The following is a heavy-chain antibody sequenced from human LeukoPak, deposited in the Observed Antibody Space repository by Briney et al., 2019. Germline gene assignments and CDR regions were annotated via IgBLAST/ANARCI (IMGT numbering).Heavy chain of an antibody. D-gene: IGHD3-10*01. CDR3: ARDRLIMVRGLPDY. CDR1: GFTFGSYS. Sequence: PGGSLRLSCAASGFTFGSYSMHWVRQAPGKGLEWVSYISSSSSTIYYADSVKGRFTISRDNAKNSLYLQMNSLRAEDTAVYYCARDRLIMVRGLPDYWGQGTLVTVSS. J-gene: IGHJ4*02. V-gene: IGHV3-48*01. CDR2: ISSSSSTI.